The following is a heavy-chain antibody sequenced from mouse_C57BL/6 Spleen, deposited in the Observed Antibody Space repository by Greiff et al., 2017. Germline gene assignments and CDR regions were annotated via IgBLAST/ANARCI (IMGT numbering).Heavy chain of an antibody. CDR3: TRGIYSRWFAY. V-gene: IGHV1-15*01. CDR2: IDPETGGT. D-gene: IGHD1-1*01. Sequence: VQLQQSGAELVRPGASVTLSCKASGYTFTDYEMHWVKQTPVHGLEWIGAIDPETGGTAYNQKFKGKAILTADKSSTTAYMELRSLTSDASAFYCCTRGIYSRWFAYWGQGTLVTVSA. J-gene: IGHJ3*01. CDR1: GYTFTDYE.